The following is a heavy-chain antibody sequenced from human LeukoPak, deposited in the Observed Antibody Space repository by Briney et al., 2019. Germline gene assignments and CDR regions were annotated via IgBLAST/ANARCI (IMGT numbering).Heavy chain of an antibody. V-gene: IGHV3-30*02. Sequence: PGGSLRLSCAASGFTFSSYGMHWVRRAPGKGLEWVAFIRYDGSNKYYADSVKGRFTISRDNAKKSLYLQMNSLRAEDTAVYYCAREGCSSTSCYDYWGQGTLVIVSS. CDR1: GFTFSSYG. CDR2: IRYDGSNK. D-gene: IGHD2-2*01. CDR3: AREGCSSTSCYDY. J-gene: IGHJ4*02.